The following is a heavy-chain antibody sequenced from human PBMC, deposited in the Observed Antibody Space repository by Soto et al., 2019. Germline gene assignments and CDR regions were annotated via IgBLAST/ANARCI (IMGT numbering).Heavy chain of an antibody. D-gene: IGHD6-19*01. CDR1: GFTFSSYG. CDR2: IWYDGSNK. V-gene: IGHV3-33*01. CDR3: ARDAVAAPGAFDI. Sequence: QVLLVESGGGVVQPGRSLRLSCAASGFTFSSYGMHWVRQAPGKGLEWVAVIWYDGSNKYYADSVKGRFTISRDNSKNTLYLQMNSLRAEDTAVYYCARDAVAAPGAFDIWGQGTMVTVSS. J-gene: IGHJ3*02.